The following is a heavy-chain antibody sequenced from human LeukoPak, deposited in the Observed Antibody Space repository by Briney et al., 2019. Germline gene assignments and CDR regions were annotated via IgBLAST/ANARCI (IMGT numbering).Heavy chain of an antibody. Sequence: GGSLRLSCAASGFTFSTYGMHWVRQAPGKGLEWVAFIRYDGSNKYYADSVKGRFTISRDNAKNSLYLQMNSLRGEDTAVYYCARDTRGESDYWGQGTLVTVSS. CDR1: GFTFSTYG. V-gene: IGHV3-30*02. CDR2: IRYDGSNK. D-gene: IGHD2-2*01. CDR3: ARDTRGESDY. J-gene: IGHJ4*02.